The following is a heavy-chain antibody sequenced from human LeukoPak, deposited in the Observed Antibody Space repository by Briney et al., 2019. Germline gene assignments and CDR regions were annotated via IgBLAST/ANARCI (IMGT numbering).Heavy chain of an antibody. CDR3: ARAKPKNMVRGLIMRRESRYYFDY. J-gene: IGHJ4*02. CDR2: IYSGGST. Sequence: GGSLRLSCAASGFTVSSNYMSWVRQAPGKGLEWVSVIYSGGSTYYADSVRGRFTISRDNSKSTLYIQMNSLRAEDTAVYYCARAKPKNMVRGLIMRRESRYYFDYWGQGTLVTVSS. V-gene: IGHV3-53*01. D-gene: IGHD3-10*01. CDR1: GFTVSSNY.